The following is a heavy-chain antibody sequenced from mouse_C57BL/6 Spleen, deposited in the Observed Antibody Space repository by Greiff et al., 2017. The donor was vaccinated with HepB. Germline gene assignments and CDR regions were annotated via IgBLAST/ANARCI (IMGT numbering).Heavy chain of an antibody. CDR2: IHPNSGST. D-gene: IGHD1-1*01. CDR3: ASSPDYYGSSYGFAY. Sequence: QVQLQQPGAELVKPGASVKLSCKASGYTFTSYWMHWVKQRPGQGLEWIGMIHPNSGSTNYNEKFKSKATLTVDKSSSTAYMQLSSLTSEDSAVYYCASSPDYYGSSYGFAYWGQGTLVTVSA. J-gene: IGHJ3*01. CDR1: GYTFTSYW. V-gene: IGHV1-64*01.